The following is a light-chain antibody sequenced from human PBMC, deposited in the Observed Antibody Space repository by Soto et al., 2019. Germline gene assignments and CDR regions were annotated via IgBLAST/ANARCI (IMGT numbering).Light chain of an antibody. Sequence: EIVLTQSPGTLSLSPGDRATRSCRASQNVYSILAWYQQKPGQAHRLLIYDASNRAPGIPDRFSGSGSGTDFTLTISSLEPEDFAVYYCQQSRDCPLTFGGGTKVEI. CDR2: DAS. V-gene: IGKV3-11*01. CDR1: QNVYSI. J-gene: IGKJ4*01. CDR3: QQSRDCPLT.